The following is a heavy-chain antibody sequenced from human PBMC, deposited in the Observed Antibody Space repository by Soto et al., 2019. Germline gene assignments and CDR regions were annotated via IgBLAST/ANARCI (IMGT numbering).Heavy chain of an antibody. Sequence: QVQLVESGGGVVQPGRSLRLSCAASGFTFSSYAMHWVRQAPGKGLEWVAVISYDGSNKYYADSVKGRFTISRDNSKKTLYLHMNSLRAEDTAVYYCARDPLVGRLPLIPEYWGQGTLVTVSS. CDR1: GFTFSSYA. CDR3: ARDPLVGRLPLIPEY. V-gene: IGHV3-30-3*01. J-gene: IGHJ4*02. CDR2: ISYDGSNK. D-gene: IGHD1-26*01.